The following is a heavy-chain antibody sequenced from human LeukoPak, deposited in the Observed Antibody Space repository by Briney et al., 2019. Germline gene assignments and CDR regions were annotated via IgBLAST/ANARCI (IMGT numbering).Heavy chain of an antibody. CDR3: ARFGDLTTAYFDY. V-gene: IGHV3-33*01. CDR2: IWNNGNNR. J-gene: IGHJ4*02. CDR1: GFIFSDYG. D-gene: IGHD4-11*01. Sequence: HPGGSLRLSCAASGFIFSDYGMHWVRQAPGKGLEWVAVIWNNGNNRYADSVRGRFTISRDNAKNSLYLQMNSLRAEDTAVYYCARFGDLTTAYFDYWGQGTLVTVSS.